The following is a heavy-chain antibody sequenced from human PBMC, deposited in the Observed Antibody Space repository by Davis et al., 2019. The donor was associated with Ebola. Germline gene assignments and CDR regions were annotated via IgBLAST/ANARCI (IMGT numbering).Heavy chain of an antibody. CDR3: ARGYIAVPSYAFDI. J-gene: IGHJ3*02. V-gene: IGHV1-18*01. CDR1: GYTFTSYG. CDR2: ISACNGNT. Sequence: ASVKVSCKASGYTFTSYGISWVRQAPGQGLEWMGWISACNGNTNYAQKLQGRVTMTTDTSTSTAYMELRSLRSDDTAVYYCARGYIAVPSYAFDIWGQGTMVTVSS. D-gene: IGHD6-19*01.